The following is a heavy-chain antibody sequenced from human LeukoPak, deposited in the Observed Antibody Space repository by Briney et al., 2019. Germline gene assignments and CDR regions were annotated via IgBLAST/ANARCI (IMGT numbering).Heavy chain of an antibody. Sequence: GGSLRLSCAASGFTFSNYNMNWVRQAPGKGLGWVSGISSSGSSTYYADSVKGRFTISRDNSKNSLYLQMNSLRAEDTAVYFCAREISYGDYPSGDAFDNWGQGTMVTVSS. CDR2: ISSSGSST. V-gene: IGHV3-48*01. D-gene: IGHD4-17*01. CDR1: GFTFSNYN. J-gene: IGHJ3*02. CDR3: AREISYGDYPSGDAFDN.